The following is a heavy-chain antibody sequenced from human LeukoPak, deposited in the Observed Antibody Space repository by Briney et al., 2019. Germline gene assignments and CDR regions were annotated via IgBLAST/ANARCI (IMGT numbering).Heavy chain of an antibody. Sequence: ASVKVSCKASGYTFTSYGISWVRQAPGQGLEWMGIINPSGGSTSYAQKFQGRVTMTRDTSTSTVYMELSSLRSEDTAVYYCARESMVPYCTNGVCYPNWFDPWGQGTLVTVSS. CDR2: INPSGGST. D-gene: IGHD2-8*01. CDR1: GYTFTSYG. J-gene: IGHJ5*02. V-gene: IGHV1-46*01. CDR3: ARESMVPYCTNGVCYPNWFDP.